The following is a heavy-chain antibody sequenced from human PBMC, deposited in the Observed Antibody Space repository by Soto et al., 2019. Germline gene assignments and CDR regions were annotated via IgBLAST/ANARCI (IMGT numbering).Heavy chain of an antibody. CDR2: ISGSGGST. J-gene: IGHJ4*02. CDR1: GFTFSSYA. V-gene: IGHV3-23*01. D-gene: IGHD5-18*01. Sequence: PGGSLRLSCAASGFTFSSYAMSWVRQAPGKGLEWVSAISGSGGSTYYADSVKGRFTISRDNSKNTLYLQMSSLRAEDTAVYYCARSGYSYGPFDYWGQGTLVTVSS. CDR3: ARSGYSYGPFDY.